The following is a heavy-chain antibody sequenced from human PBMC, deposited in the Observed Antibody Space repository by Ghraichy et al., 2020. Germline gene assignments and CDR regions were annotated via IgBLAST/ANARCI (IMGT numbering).Heavy chain of an antibody. V-gene: IGHV3-48*03. D-gene: IGHD6-19*01. J-gene: IGHJ1*01. CDR3: ARDPGIAVAGFQH. Sequence: GGSLRLSCAASGFTFSSYEMNWVRQAPGKGLEWVSYISSSGSTIYYADSVKGRFTISRDNAKNSLYLQMNSLRAEDTAVYYCARDPGIAVAGFQHWGQGTLVTVSS. CDR2: ISSSGSTI. CDR1: GFTFSSYE.